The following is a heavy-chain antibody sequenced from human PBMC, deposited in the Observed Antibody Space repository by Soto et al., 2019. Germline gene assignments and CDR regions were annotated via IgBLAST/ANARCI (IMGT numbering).Heavy chain of an antibody. CDR3: ARELMVYDYYFDY. CDR1: GGAISSGDYY. D-gene: IGHD2-8*01. Sequence: QVQLQESGPGLVKPSQTLSLTCTVSGGAISSGDYYWSWIRQPPGNGLEWIGYIYYSGSTYYNPSLKSRVTISVDTSKNQFSLKLSSVTAADTAVYYCARELMVYDYYFDYWGQGTLVTVSS. V-gene: IGHV4-30-4*01. CDR2: IYYSGST. J-gene: IGHJ4*02.